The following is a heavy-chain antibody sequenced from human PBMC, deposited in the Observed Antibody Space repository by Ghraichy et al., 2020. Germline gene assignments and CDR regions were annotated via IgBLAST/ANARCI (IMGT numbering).Heavy chain of an antibody. Sequence: SQTLSLTCAVYGGSPSGYFWSWFRQPPGKGLEWIGEINHSGYTNYNPSLKSRVTISVDTSKNQFSLRLTSVTAADTALYYCAVAYCGGDCYSTALTFYFDYWGQGALVTVSS. J-gene: IGHJ4*02. D-gene: IGHD2-21*02. CDR3: AVAYCGGDCYSTALTFYFDY. CDR1: GGSPSGYF. V-gene: IGHV4-34*01. CDR2: INHSGYT.